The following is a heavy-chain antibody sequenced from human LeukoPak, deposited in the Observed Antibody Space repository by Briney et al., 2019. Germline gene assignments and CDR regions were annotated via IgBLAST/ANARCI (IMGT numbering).Heavy chain of an antibody. CDR1: GYTFTSYD. Sequence: ASVKVSCKASGYTFTSYDINWVRQATGQGLEWMGWMDPNSGNTGYAQKFQGRVTMTRNTSISTAYMELSSLRSEDTAVYYCASALGIVVVVAQDYYGMDVWGQGTTVTVSS. J-gene: IGHJ6*02. CDR3: ASALGIVVVVAQDYYGMDV. D-gene: IGHD2-15*01. V-gene: IGHV1-8*01. CDR2: MDPNSGNT.